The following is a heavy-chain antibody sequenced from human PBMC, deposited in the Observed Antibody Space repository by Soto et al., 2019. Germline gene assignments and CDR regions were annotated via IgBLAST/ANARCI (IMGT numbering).Heavy chain of an antibody. CDR1: GYTFTSYA. V-gene: IGHV1-3*01. D-gene: IGHD3-16*01. J-gene: IGHJ6*02. CDR3: ARKRQENTNGYTSPSNSGRAV. CDR2: INAGNGNT. Sequence: ASVKVSCKASGYTFTSYAMHWVRQAPGQRLEWMGWINAGNGNTKYSQKFQGRVTITRDTSASTAYMELSSLRSEDTAVYYCARKRQENTNGYTSPSNSGRAVWGQGPTVP.